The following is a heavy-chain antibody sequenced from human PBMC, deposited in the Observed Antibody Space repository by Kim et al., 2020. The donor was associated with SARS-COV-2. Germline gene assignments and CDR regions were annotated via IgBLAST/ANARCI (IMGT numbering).Heavy chain of an antibody. CDR3: ARGSYDFWSGYVRDLGVYYMDV. CDR1: GGSFSGYY. V-gene: IGHV4-34*01. D-gene: IGHD3-3*01. J-gene: IGHJ6*03. Sequence: SETLSLTCAVYGGSFSGYYWSWIRQPPGKGLEWIGEINHSGSTNYNPSLKSRVTISVDTSKNQFSLKLSSVTAADTAVYYCARGSYDFWSGYVRDLGVYYMDVWGKGTTVTVSS. CDR2: INHSGST.